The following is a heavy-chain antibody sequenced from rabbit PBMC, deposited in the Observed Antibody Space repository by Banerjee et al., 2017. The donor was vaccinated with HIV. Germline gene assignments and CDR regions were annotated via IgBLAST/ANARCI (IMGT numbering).Heavy chain of an antibody. CDR1: GSDISSNA. CDR2: INTSSGNT. J-gene: IGHJ4*01. D-gene: IGHD4-1*01. V-gene: IGHV1S45*01. Sequence: QLVESGGGLVQPEGSLTLSCKASGSDISSNAMCWVRQAPGKGLEWIACINTSSGNTVYATWAKGRFTISKTSWTTVTLQMTSLTAADTATYFCARDLAGVIGWNFNLWGP. CDR3: ARDLAGVIGWNFNL.